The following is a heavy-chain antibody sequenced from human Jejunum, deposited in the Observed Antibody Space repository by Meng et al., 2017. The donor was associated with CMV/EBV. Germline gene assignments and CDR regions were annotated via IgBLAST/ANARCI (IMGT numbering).Heavy chain of an antibody. CDR2: INHSETA. V-gene: IGHV4-34*01. D-gene: IGHD2/OR15-2a*01. CDR1: GGSVSGYY. CDR3: ARGDQGKQLVLYY. J-gene: IGHJ4*02. Sequence: CTVYGGSVSGYYWTWIRQPPGRGLEWIGQINHSETADYNPSLKSRVSISIDTSKNQFSLKLTSVTAADTAVYYCARGDQGKQLVLYYWGQGTLVTVSS.